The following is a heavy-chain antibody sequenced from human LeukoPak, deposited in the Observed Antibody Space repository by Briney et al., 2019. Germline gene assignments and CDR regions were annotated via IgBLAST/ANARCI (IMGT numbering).Heavy chain of an antibody. CDR2: IYSGGST. Sequence: GGSLRLSCAASEFTVSSNYTSWVRQAPGKGLEWVSVIYSGGSTYYADFVKGRFTISRDNSKNTLYLQMNSLRAEDTAVYYCARVVPHNQAFDYWGQGTLVTVSS. J-gene: IGHJ4*02. CDR3: ARVVPHNQAFDY. V-gene: IGHV3-53*01. CDR1: EFTVSSNY. D-gene: IGHD1-14*01.